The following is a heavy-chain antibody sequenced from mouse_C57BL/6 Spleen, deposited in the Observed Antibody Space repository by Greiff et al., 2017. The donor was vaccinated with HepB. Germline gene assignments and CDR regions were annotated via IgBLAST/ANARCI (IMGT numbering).Heavy chain of an antibody. CDR2: IYPGNSDT. CDR1: GYTFTSYW. J-gene: IGHJ1*03. D-gene: IGHD4-1*01. CDR3: TGTSGYWYFDV. Sequence: VQLQQSGTVLARPGASVKMSCKTSGYTFTSYWMHWVKQRPGQGLEWIGAIYPGNSDTSYNQKFKGKAKLTADTSASTAYMELSSLTNEDSAVYYCTGTSGYWYFDVWGTGTTVTVSS. V-gene: IGHV1-5*01.